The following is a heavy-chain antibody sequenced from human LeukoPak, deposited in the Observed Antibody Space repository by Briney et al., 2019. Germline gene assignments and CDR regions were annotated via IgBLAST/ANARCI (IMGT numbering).Heavy chain of an antibody. CDR2: ISSISSYI. J-gene: IGHJ4*02. Sequence: RGSLRLSCAASGFTFSSYSMNWVRQAPGKGLEWVSSISSISSYIYYADSVKGGFTISRDNAKNSLYLQMNSLRAEDTAVYYCARDSPGIAAAVGWGQGTLVTVSS. D-gene: IGHD6-13*01. CDR1: GFTFSSYS. CDR3: ARDSPGIAAAVG. V-gene: IGHV3-21*01.